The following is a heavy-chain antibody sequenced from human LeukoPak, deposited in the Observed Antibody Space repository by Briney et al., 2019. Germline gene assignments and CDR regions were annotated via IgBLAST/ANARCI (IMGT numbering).Heavy chain of an antibody. CDR3: ARDGHYDILTGYFQD. D-gene: IGHD3-9*01. J-gene: IGHJ1*01. CDR1: GFTFSSYA. V-gene: IGHV3-48*04. CDR2: ITNSGTTI. Sequence: GGSLRLSCAASGFTFSSYAMFWVRQAPGKGLEWVSYITNSGTTIYYADSVKGRFTISRDNAKNSLYLQMNSLRAEDTAVYYCARDGHYDILTGYFQDWGQGTLVTVSS.